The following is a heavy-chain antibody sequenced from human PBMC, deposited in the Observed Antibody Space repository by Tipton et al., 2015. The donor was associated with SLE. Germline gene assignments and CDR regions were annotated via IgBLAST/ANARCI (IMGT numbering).Heavy chain of an antibody. Sequence: LSLTCAVSGYSISSGYYWAWIRQPPGKGLEWVSVIYAGGSTYYADSVKGRFTISRDNSKNTLYLQMNSLRPEDTAVYYCASRYGSGSYSLDIWGRGTLVTVSS. J-gene: IGHJ2*01. CDR2: IYAGGST. CDR3: ASRYGSGSYSLDI. D-gene: IGHD3-10*01. V-gene: IGHV3-53*05. CDR1: GYSISSGYY.